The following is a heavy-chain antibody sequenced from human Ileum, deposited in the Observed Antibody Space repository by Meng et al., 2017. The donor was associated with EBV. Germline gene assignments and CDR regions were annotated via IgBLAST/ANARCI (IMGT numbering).Heavy chain of an antibody. J-gene: IGHJ4*02. CDR3: ARHHHSPTFDY. CDR1: GGSISSISYY. D-gene: IGHD1-14*01. Sequence: LLDSGQGLVKPSGIQSLTCTVSGGSISSISYYWAWIRQPPGEGLDWIGSVVYSGTTYYTSSLKSRVSISVDTSKNQFSLKLSSVTAADTAVYYCARHHHSPTFDYWGQGTLVTVSS. V-gene: IGHV4-39*01. CDR2: VVYSGTT.